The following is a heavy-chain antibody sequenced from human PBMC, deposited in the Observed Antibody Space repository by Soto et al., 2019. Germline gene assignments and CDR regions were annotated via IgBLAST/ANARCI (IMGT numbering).Heavy chain of an antibody. CDR3: TTDLSGGSGSYFPD. Sequence: GGSLRLSCAASGFTFIDAWMSWVRQAPGKGLEWVGRIKSKVDGGATDYAAPVKGRFTISRDDSKNTLYLQLNSLKTEDTAVYYCTTDLSGGSGSYFPDWGQGTVVTVSS. J-gene: IGHJ4*02. V-gene: IGHV3-15*01. CDR1: GFTFIDAW. CDR2: IKSKVDGGAT. D-gene: IGHD3-10*01.